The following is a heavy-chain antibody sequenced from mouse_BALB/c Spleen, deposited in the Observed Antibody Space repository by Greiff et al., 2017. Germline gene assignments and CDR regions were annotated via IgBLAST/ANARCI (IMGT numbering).Heavy chain of an antibody. CDR1: GYSFTGDF. D-gene: IGHD2-3*01. V-gene: IGHV1-37*01. CDR2: INPYNGDT. J-gene: IGHJ3*01. Sequence: VQLQQSGPELVKPGASVKISCKASGYSFTGDFMNWVKQSHGKSLEWIGRINPYNGDTFYNQKFKGKATLTVDKSSSTAHMELLSLTSEDSAVYYCGRSDGYYAFAYWGQGTLVTVSA. CDR3: GRSDGYYAFAY.